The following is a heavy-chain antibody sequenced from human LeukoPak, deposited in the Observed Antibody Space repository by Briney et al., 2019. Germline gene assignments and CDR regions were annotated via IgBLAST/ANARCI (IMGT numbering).Heavy chain of an antibody. CDR1: GYTFTIYD. Sequence: GASVTVSFKSSGYTFTIYDINWVRQATGQGPEWMGWMNPNSGNTGYAQKFQGRVTMTRNTAISTAYMELSGLRSEDTAVYYCASPSAQIPHSSGYYNAWGQGTLVTVSS. CDR2: MNPNSGNT. D-gene: IGHD3-22*01. V-gene: IGHV1-8*01. J-gene: IGHJ5*02. CDR3: ASPSAQIPHSSGYYNA.